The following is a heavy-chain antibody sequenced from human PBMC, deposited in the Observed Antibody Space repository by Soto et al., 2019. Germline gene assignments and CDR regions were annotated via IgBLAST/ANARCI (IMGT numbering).Heavy chain of an antibody. Sequence: PSETLSLTCTVSGGSIGSYYWSWIRQPPGKGLEWIGYIYYSGSTNYNPSLKSRVTISVDTSKNQFSLKLSSVTAADTAVYYCARDGAYDYSNYGSYYYGMDFWGQGTTVTVSS. V-gene: IGHV4-59*01. D-gene: IGHD4-4*01. J-gene: IGHJ6*02. CDR2: IYYSGST. CDR1: GGSIGSYY. CDR3: ARDGAYDYSNYGSYYYGMDF.